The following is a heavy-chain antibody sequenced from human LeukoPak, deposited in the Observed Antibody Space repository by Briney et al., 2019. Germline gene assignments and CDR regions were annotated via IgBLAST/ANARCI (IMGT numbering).Heavy chain of an antibody. V-gene: IGHV4-59*08. D-gene: IGHD3-3*01. CDR3: ARHRGPHVGRME. CDR1: GGSISNFY. CDR2: IYYSGDT. Sequence: SETLSLTCTVSGGSISNFYWNWIRQSPGKGLEWIGYIYYSGDTYYNPSLESRVTISVDTSKNQFSLKLSSVTAADTAVYYCARHRGPHVGRMEWGQGTQVTVSS. J-gene: IGHJ4*02.